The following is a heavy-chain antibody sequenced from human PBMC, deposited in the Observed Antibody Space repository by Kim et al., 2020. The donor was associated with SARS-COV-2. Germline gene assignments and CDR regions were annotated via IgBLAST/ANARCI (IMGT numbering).Heavy chain of an antibody. V-gene: IGHV1-3*01. CDR1: GYTFTSYA. Sequence: ASVKVSCKASGYTFTSYAMHWVRQAPGQRLEWMGWINAGNGHTKYSQKFQGRVTITRDTSASTAYMELSSLRSEDTAVYYCASFRGSGSGQDAFDIWGQGTMVTVSS. J-gene: IGHJ3*02. D-gene: IGHD3-3*01. CDR2: INAGNGHT. CDR3: ASFRGSGSGQDAFDI.